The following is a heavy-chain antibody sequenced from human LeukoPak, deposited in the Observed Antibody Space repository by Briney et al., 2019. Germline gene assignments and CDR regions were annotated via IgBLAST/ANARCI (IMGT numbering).Heavy chain of an antibody. CDR1: GFTFSSYG. D-gene: IGHD3-10*01. V-gene: IGHV3-30*03. J-gene: IGHJ6*03. CDR3: ARVTTVGRIFTMVRGGSRGYMDV. Sequence: PGGSLRLSCAASGFTFSSYGMHWVRQAPGKGLEWVAVISYDGSNKYYADSVKGRFTISRDNAKNSLYLQMNSLRAEDTAVYYCARVTTVGRIFTMVRGGSRGYMDVWGKGTTVTVSS. CDR2: ISYDGSNK.